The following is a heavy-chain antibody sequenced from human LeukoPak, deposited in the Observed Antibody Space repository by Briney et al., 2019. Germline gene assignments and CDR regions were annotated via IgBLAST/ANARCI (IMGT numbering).Heavy chain of an antibody. CDR3: ARAITVTTPRARRRKSGWFDP. CDR2: INHSRST. D-gene: IGHD4-17*01. J-gene: IGHJ5*02. V-gene: IGHV4-34*01. Sequence: SETLSLXCAVYGGSFSGYYWSWIRQPPGKGLEWIGEINHSRSTNYNPSLKSRVTISVDTSKNQFSLKLSSVTAADTAVYYCARAITVTTPRARRRKSGWFDPWGQGTLVTVSS. CDR1: GGSFSGYY.